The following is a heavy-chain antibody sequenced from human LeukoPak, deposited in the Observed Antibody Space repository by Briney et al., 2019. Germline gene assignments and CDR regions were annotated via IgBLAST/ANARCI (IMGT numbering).Heavy chain of an antibody. CDR2: ISGSGGST. CDR1: GFTFSSYA. V-gene: IGHV3-23*01. Sequence: GGSLRLSCAASGFTFSSYAMSWVRQAPGKGLEWVSGISGSGGSTYYADFVKGRFTISRDNSKNTLYLQMNSLRAEDTAVYYCAKASGSGTYYKSPFDYWGQGTLVTVSS. CDR3: AKASGSGTYYKSPFDY. J-gene: IGHJ4*02. D-gene: IGHD3-10*01.